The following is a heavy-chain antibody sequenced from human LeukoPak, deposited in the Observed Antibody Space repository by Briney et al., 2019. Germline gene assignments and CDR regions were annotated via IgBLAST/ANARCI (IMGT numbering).Heavy chain of an antibody. CDR1: GHTFTGYY. V-gene: IGHV1-2*02. J-gene: IGHJ4*02. CDR2: MNPNVGGA. CDR3: ARGVFGESLES. Sequence: ATVKVSCKASGHTFTGYYVYWVRQAPGQGLEWMGWMNPNVGGANFPQKFQGRVTVTSDPAISAAYMELRRLRSDDTAVYYCARGVFGESLESWGQGTLVTVSS. D-gene: IGHD3-10*02.